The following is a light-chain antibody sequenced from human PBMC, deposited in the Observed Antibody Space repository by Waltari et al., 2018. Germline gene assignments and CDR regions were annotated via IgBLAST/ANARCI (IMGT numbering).Light chain of an antibody. J-gene: IGKJ1*01. V-gene: IGKV3-20*01. CDR3: QDSGT. Sequence: EIVLTQSPGTLSLSPGERATLSCRASQTVTGSYLAWYQQKPGQAPRLLIYGASIRATGNPDRFSGRGSGTDFTLTISRLEAEDFAVDYWQDSGTFGQGTKVEIK. CDR1: QTVTGSY. CDR2: GAS.